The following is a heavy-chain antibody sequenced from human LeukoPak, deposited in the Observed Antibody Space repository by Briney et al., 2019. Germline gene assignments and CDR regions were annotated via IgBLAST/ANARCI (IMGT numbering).Heavy chain of an antibody. D-gene: IGHD4-17*01. CDR1: GGSISSSNW. CDR3: VRTVIPGWFDP. J-gene: IGHJ5*02. CDR2: IYHSGST. Sequence: KASETLSLTCAVSGGSISSSNWWSWVRQPPGKGLEWIGEIYHSGSTNYNPSLKSRVTISVDTSKNQFSLKLSSVTAADTAVYYCVRTVIPGWFDPWGQGTLVTVSS. V-gene: IGHV4-4*02.